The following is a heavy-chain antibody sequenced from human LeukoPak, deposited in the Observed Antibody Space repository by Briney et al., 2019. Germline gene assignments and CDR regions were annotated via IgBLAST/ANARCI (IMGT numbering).Heavy chain of an antibody. CDR2: ISSSSSTI. CDR1: GFTFSSHS. D-gene: IGHD3-22*01. CDR3: ARGAYYYED. Sequence: GGSLRLSCAASGFTFSSHSMNWVGQAPGKGLEWVSYISSSSSTIYYADSVKGRFTISRDNAKNSLYLQMNSLRAEDTAVYYCARGAYYYEDWGQGTLVTVSS. V-gene: IGHV3-48*01. J-gene: IGHJ4*02.